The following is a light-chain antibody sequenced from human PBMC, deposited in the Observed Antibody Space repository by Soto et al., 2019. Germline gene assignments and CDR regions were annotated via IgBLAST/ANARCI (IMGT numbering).Light chain of an antibody. J-gene: IGKJ1*01. V-gene: IGKV1-5*03. CDR1: QTISSW. Sequence: MTQSPATLSVSPGETATLSCRASQTISSWLAWYQQKPGKAPKLLIYKASTLKSGVPSRFSGSGSGTEFTLTIRSLQPDDFATYYCQHYNSYSEAFGQGTKVELK. CDR2: KAS. CDR3: QHYNSYSEA.